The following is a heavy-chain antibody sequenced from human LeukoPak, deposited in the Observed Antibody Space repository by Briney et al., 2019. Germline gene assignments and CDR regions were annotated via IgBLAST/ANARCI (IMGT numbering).Heavy chain of an antibody. D-gene: IGHD6-13*01. CDR3: AREWYSSSWHPHDAFDI. Sequence: SETLSLTCTVSGDSISSSYWGWIRQPAGKGLEWIGRIHTSGSTYYSPSLKSRVTMSVDTSTNQFSLKLSSVTAADTAMYYCAREWYSSSWHPHDAFDIWGQGTMVTVSS. CDR1: GDSISSSY. CDR2: IHTSGST. V-gene: IGHV4-4*07. J-gene: IGHJ3*02.